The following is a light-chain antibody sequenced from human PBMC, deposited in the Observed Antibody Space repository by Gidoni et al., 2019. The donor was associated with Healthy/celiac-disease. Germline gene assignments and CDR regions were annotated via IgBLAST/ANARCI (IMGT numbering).Light chain of an antibody. CDR2: GAS. CDR3: QQYNNWPPCS. Sequence: ASQSVSSNLAWYQQKPGQAPRLLIYGASTRATGIPARFSGSGSGTEFTLTISSLQSEDFAVYYCQQYNNWPPCSFXQXTKLEIK. CDR1: QSVSSN. V-gene: IGKV3-15*01. J-gene: IGKJ2*04.